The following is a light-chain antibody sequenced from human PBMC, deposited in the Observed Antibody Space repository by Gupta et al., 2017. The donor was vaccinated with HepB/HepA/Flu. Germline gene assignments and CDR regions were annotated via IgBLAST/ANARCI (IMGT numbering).Light chain of an antibody. CDR2: RNT. CDR1: SSNIGSNY. J-gene: IGLJ2*01. Sequence: QSVLTQPPSASETPGQRVTISCSGSSSNIGSNYVYWYQQLPGTAPNLLIYRNTHRPSGVLNRFSGSKSGTSASLSISGLRSEDEADYYCAAWDDSLSGVVFGGGTKLTVL. V-gene: IGLV1-47*01. CDR3: AAWDDSLSGVV.